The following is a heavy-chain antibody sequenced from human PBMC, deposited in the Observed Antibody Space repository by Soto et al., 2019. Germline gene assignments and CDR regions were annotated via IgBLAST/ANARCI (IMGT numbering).Heavy chain of an antibody. CDR2: IYYSGST. D-gene: IGHD2-21*02. Sequence: SETLSLTCTVSGGSVSSGSYYWSWIRQPPGKGLEWIGYIYYSGSTNYNPSLKSRVTISVDTSKNQFSLKLSSVTAADTAVYYCARGRVTADYWGQGTLVTVSS. J-gene: IGHJ4*02. CDR1: GGSVSSGSYY. V-gene: IGHV4-61*01. CDR3: ARGRVTADY.